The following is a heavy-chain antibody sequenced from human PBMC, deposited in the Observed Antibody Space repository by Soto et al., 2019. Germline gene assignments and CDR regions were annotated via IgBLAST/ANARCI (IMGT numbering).Heavy chain of an antibody. Sequence: SLRLSCAASAFTVSSNYMNSVRQPPGKGLEWVSIIYSGRSSYYADSVKGRFTISRDNSDNPLYLQMNSLGAEDRAVYYCAREGDAFDIWGQGTMVTVSS. CDR3: AREGDAFDI. V-gene: IGHV3-53*01. J-gene: IGHJ3*02. CDR2: IYSGRSS. CDR1: AFTVSSNY.